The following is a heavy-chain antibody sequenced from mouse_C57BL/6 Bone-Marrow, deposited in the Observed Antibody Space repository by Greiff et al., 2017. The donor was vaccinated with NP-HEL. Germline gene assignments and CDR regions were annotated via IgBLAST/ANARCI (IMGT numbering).Heavy chain of an antibody. V-gene: IGHV5-15*01. CDR3: ARHGRPGKKAMDY. D-gene: IGHD1-1*01. CDR1: GFTFSDYG. J-gene: IGHJ4*01. CDR2: ISNLAYSI. Sequence: EVQLVESGGGLVQPGGSLKLSCAASGFTFSDYGMAWVRQAPRKGLEWVAFISNLAYSIYYADTVTGRFTISRENAKNTLYLEMSSLRSEDTAMYYCARHGRPGKKAMDYWGQGTSVTVSS.